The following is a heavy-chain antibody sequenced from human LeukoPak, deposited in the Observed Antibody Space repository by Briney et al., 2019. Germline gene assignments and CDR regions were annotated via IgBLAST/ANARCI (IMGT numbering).Heavy chain of an antibody. CDR2: ISDDGRSK. J-gene: IGHJ4*02. CDR1: XFSFISYG. Sequence: GGSLRLSCXXSXFSFISYGXHWVRQAPGKGLEWVGVISDDGRSKDYADSVKGRFTISRDNSKDTQYLQMNSLRDEDTAVYYCAKRPSDYGDYVSYFDYWGQGTLVTVSS. D-gene: IGHD4-17*01. CDR3: AKRPSDYGDYVSYFDY. V-gene: IGHV3-30*18.